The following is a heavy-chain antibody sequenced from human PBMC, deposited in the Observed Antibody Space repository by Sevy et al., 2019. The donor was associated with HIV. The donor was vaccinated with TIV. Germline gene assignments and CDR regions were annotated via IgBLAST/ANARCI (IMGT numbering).Heavy chain of an antibody. Sequence: SETLSITCTVSGGSINSDNWNWIRQPPGKGLEWIGYVYYTGGTNYNPSLKNRVTISVDSTKNQFSLKLTSVTAADTAVYYCSRLNDFDIWGQGTMVTVSS. CDR2: VYYTGGT. J-gene: IGHJ3*02. V-gene: IGHV4-59*08. CDR1: GGSINSDN. CDR3: SRLNDFDI.